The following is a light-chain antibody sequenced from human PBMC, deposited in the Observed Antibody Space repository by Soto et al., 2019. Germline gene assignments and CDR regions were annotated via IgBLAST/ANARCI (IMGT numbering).Light chain of an antibody. CDR1: QSLLHSNGYNY. Sequence: VMTQSPLSLPVTPGEPASISCRSSQSLLHSNGYNYLDWYLQKPGQSPQLLIYLGSNRASGVPDRFSGSGSGTDFTLKISRVEGDDVGVYYCMQALQTPLTFGGGTKVEIK. V-gene: IGKV2-28*01. CDR2: LGS. CDR3: MQALQTPLT. J-gene: IGKJ4*01.